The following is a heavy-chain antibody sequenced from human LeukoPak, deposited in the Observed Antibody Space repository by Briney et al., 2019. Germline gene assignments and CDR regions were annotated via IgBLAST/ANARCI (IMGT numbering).Heavy chain of an antibody. D-gene: IGHD5-18*01. CDR1: GGSISSGNW. V-gene: IGHV4-4*02. CDR3: ARVDTAMVGYFDY. J-gene: IGHJ4*02. CDR2: IYYSGST. Sequence: SETLSLTCAVSGGSISSGNWWSWVRQPPVKGLEWIGYIYYSGSTNYNPSLKSRVTISVDTSKNQFSLKLSSVTAADTAVYYCARVDTAMVGYFDYWGQGTLVTVSS.